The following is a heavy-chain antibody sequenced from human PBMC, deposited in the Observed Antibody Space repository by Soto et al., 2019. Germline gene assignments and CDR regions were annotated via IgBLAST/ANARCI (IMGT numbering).Heavy chain of an antibody. CDR2: IYYSGST. CDR1: GGSISSYY. V-gene: IGHV4-59*01. J-gene: IGHJ6*03. CDR3: ARGPGGHVVPAAIIDYYYMDV. D-gene: IGHD2-2*02. Sequence: PSETLSLTCTVSGGSISSYYWSWIRQPPGKGLEWIGYIYYSGSTNYNPSLKSRVTISVDTSKNQFSLKLCSVTAADTAVYYCARGPGGHVVPAAIIDYYYMDVWGKGTTVTVSS.